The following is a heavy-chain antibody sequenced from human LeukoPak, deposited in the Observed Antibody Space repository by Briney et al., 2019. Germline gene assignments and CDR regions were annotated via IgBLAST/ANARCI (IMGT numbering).Heavy chain of an antibody. J-gene: IGHJ5*02. CDR1: GFIFSSYA. Sequence: PGGSLRLSCAASGFIFSSYAMSWVRQAPGKGLEWVSRISESDGTTHYADSVQGRFTISRDNSENTLYLQMNSLRAEDTAVYYCAKGGWLDTWGQGTLVTVSS. V-gene: IGHV3-23*01. CDR3: AKGGWLDT. D-gene: IGHD5-12*01. CDR2: ISESDGTT.